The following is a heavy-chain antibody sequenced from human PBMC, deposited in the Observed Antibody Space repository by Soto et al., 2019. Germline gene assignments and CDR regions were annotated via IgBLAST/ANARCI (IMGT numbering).Heavy chain of an antibody. D-gene: IGHD3-3*01. Sequence: SETLSLTCTVSGGSISTADYYWSWIRQPPGKALEWIGYIYYSGSTYYNPSLKSRLTMSVDTSKNQFSLKLTSVTAADTAVHSRDTLLASPGTYYFDYWGQGTLVTVSS. J-gene: IGHJ4*02. CDR3: DTLLASPGTYYFDY. V-gene: IGHV4-30-4*01. CDR1: GGSISTADYY. CDR2: IYYSGST.